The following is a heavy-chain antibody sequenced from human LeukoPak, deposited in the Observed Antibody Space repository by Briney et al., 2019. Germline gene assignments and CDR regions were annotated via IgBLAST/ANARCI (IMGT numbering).Heavy chain of an antibody. V-gene: IGHV3-73*01. Sequence: GGSLRLSCAASGFTFSGSAMHWVRQASGKGLEWVGRIRSEANSYATAYAASVKGRFTISRDDSKNTAYLQMNSLKTEDTAVYYCTRRNKYYFDYWGQGTLVTVSS. CDR3: TRRNKYYFDY. CDR2: IRSEANSYAT. J-gene: IGHJ4*02. CDR1: GFTFSGSA.